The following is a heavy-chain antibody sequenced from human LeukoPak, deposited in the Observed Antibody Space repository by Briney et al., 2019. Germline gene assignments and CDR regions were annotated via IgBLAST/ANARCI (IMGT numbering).Heavy chain of an antibody. D-gene: IGHD3-10*01. Sequence: PSETLSLTCTVSGDSISSRNIYWGWIRQAPGKELEWIGTVYHSGSTYYNPSLETRVIISADTSKNQLSLGLSSVTAADTALYYCARHLYFYGSGSRYFDFWGQGTLVTVSS. CDR3: ARHLYFYGSGSRYFDF. CDR1: GDSISSRNIY. V-gene: IGHV4-39*01. CDR2: VYHSGST. J-gene: IGHJ4*02.